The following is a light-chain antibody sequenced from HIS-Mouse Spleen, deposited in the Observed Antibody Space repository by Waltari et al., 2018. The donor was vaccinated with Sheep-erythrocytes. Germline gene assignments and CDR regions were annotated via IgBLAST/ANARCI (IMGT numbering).Light chain of an antibody. CDR2: AAS. Sequence: DIQLTQSPSFLSASVGDRVTITCRASQGISSYLAWYQKKPGKAPKLLIYAASTLQSGVPSWFSGSGSGTEFTLTISSLQPEDFATYYCQQLNSYPHTFGQGTKLEIK. CDR1: QGISSY. J-gene: IGKJ2*01. CDR3: QQLNSYPHT. V-gene: IGKV1-9*01.